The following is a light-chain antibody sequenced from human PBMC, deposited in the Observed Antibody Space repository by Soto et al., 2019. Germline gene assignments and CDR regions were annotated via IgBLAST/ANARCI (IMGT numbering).Light chain of an antibody. CDR2: DVS. CDR3: GSYAGSYPLV. CDR1: SSDVGGYNY. J-gene: IGLJ1*01. V-gene: IGLV2-11*01. Sequence: QSVLTQPRSVSGSPGQSVTISCTGTSSDVGGYNYVSWYQQHPGKAPKLMIYDVSKRPSGVPDRFSGSKSGNTASLTISGLQAEDEADYYCGSYAGSYPLVFGTGTKVTVL.